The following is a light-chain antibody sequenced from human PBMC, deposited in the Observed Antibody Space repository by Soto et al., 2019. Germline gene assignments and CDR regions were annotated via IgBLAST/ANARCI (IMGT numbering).Light chain of an antibody. V-gene: IGKV3-15*01. CDR2: DTS. CDR3: QHYVNWPLT. J-gene: IGKJ4*01. CDR1: QGIGDT. Sequence: EIMMTKSPATLSVSHGEGATLSCRASQGIGDTLAWYQQKPGQTPRLLIYDTSIRATGVPARFSGSRSGAEFTLTISSLQSEDFAVYYCQHYVNWPLTFGGGSKVDIK.